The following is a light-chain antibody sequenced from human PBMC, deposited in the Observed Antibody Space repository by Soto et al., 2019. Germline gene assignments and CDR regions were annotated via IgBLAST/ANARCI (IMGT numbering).Light chain of an antibody. CDR1: SSDVGGYNY. V-gene: IGLV2-11*01. CDR3: CSYVGSYTGV. Sequence: QSALTQPRSVSGSPGQSVTISCTGTSSDVGGYNYVSWYQQHPGKAPKLMIYDVSKRPSGVPDRFSGSKSGNTASLTISGLQAEDEADYYCCSYVGSYTGVFGTGTKLTVL. J-gene: IGLJ1*01. CDR2: DVS.